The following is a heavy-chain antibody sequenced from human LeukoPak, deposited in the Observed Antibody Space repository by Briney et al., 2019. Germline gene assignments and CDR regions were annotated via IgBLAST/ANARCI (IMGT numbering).Heavy chain of an antibody. Sequence: GRSLRLSCAASGFTFSSYGMHWVRQAPGKGLEWVAVIWYDGSNKYYADSVKGRFTISRDNSKNTLYLQMNSLRAEDTAVYYCARRLERRISYYYYGRDVWGKGTTVTVSS. V-gene: IGHV3-33*01. CDR1: GFTFSSYG. J-gene: IGHJ6*04. CDR3: ARRLERRISYYYYGRDV. CDR2: IWYDGSNK. D-gene: IGHD1-1*01.